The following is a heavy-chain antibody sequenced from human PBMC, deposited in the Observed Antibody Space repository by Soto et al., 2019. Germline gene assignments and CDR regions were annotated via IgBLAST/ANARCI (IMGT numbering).Heavy chain of an antibody. CDR3: ARHVRGRLGYCSSTRCYKLTGFDP. CDR2: INHVGST. Sequence: SVTLSLTCAVYGGFLSGSYWTWIRPPPGKGLEWIGEINHVGSTYYNPSLKSRVTISVDTSKNQFSLKLSSVTAADTAVYYCARHVRGRLGYCSSTRCYKLTGFDPWGQGTMVTV. D-gene: IGHD2-2*02. J-gene: IGHJ5*02. V-gene: IGHV4-34*01. CDR1: GGFLSGSY.